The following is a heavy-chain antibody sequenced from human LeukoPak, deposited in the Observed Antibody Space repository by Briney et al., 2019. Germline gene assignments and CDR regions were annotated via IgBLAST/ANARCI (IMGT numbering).Heavy chain of an antibody. V-gene: IGHV3-48*04. J-gene: IGHJ6*02. Sequence: PGGSLRLSCAASGFTFTTYAINWVRQAPGKGLEWVSYISSSGSTIYYADSVKGRFTISRDNAKNSLYLQMNSLRAEDTAVYYCARVDTIFGVAYYYGMDVWGQGTTVTVSS. CDR3: ARVDTIFGVAYYYGMDV. CDR1: GFTFTTYA. CDR2: ISSSGSTI. D-gene: IGHD3-3*01.